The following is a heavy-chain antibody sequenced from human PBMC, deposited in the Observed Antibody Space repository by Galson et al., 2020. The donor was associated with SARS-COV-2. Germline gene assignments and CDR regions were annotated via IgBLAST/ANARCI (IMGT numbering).Heavy chain of an antibody. V-gene: IGHV4-61*02. CDR3: AREPPYFYDSRGHYVPHFDY. D-gene: IGHD3-22*01. CDR1: GDSISSGSYS. CDR2: IYTSGST. J-gene: IGHJ4*02. Sequence: SETLSLTCTVSGDSISSGSYSWSWIRQPAGKGLEWIGRIYTSGSTNYNPSLKSRVTISVDTSKNQFPLKLNSVTAADTAVYYCAREPPYFYDSRGHYVPHFDYWGQGTLLTVSS.